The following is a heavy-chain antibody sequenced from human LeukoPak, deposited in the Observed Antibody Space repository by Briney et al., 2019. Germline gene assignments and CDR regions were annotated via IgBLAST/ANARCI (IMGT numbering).Heavy chain of an antibody. CDR2: IYYGGST. CDR3: ARTYYYDSSGPYY. V-gene: IGHV4-39*07. Sequence: SETLSLTCTVSGGSISSYYWGWIRQPPGKGLEWIGSIYYGGSTLYNPSLKSRVTISVDTSKNQFSLKLSSVTAADTAVYYCARTYYYDSSGPYYWGQGTLVTVSS. J-gene: IGHJ4*02. CDR1: GGSISSYY. D-gene: IGHD3-22*01.